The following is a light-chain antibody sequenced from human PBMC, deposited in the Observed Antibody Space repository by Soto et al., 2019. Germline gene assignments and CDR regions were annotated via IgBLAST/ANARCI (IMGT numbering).Light chain of an antibody. J-gene: IGLJ2*01. CDR2: EVS. Sequence: QSALTQPASVSGSPGQSITISCTGTSSDVGGFAYVSWYQQHPGKAPKLMIYEVSSRPSGVSYRFSGSKSGNTASLIISGLQAEDEADYYCSSYTSSSAPHVVFGGGTKLTVL. V-gene: IGLV2-14*01. CDR3: SSYTSSSAPHVV. CDR1: SSDVGGFAY.